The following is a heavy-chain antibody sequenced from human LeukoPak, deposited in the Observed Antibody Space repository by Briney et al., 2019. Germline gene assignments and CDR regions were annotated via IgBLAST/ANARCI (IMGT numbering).Heavy chain of an antibody. CDR2: ISWNSGSI. CDR3: VKGEVTMVRGVKDYSYYGMDV. J-gene: IGHJ6*04. CDR1: GFTFDDYA. V-gene: IGHV3-9*01. Sequence: QSGRSLRLSCAASGFTFDDYAMHWVRQAPGKGLEWVSGISWNSGSIGYADSVKGRFTISRDNAKNSLYLQMNSLRAEDTAVYYCVKGEVTMVRGVKDYSYYGMDVWGKGTTVTVSS. D-gene: IGHD3-10*01.